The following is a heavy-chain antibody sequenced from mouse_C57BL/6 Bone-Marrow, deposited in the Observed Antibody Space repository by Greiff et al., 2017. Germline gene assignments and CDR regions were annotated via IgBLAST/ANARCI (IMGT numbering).Heavy chain of an antibody. J-gene: IGHJ2*01. V-gene: IGHV1-54*01. Sequence: VQLQQSGAELVRPGTSVKVSCKASGYAFTNYLIEWVKQRPGQGLEWIGVINPGSGGTNYNEKFKGKATLTADKSSSTAYMQLTSLTSEDSAVYFGARYYYGSYFDYWGQGTTLTVPS. CDR2: INPGSGGT. CDR3: ARYYYGSYFDY. CDR1: GYAFTNYL. D-gene: IGHD1-1*01.